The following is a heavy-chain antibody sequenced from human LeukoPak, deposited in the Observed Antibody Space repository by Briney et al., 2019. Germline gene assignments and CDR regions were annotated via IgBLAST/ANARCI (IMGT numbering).Heavy chain of an antibody. CDR3: ARDLTTVVRGEYHRRGFDY. J-gene: IGHJ4*02. CDR2: ISSSSSYI. CDR1: GFTFSSYS. D-gene: IGHD3-10*01. Sequence: TGGSLRLSCAASGFTFSSYSMNWVRQAPGKGLEWVSSISSSSSYIYYADSVKGRFTISRDNAKNSLYLQMNSLRAEDTAVYYCARDLTTVVRGEYHRRGFDYWGQGTLVTVSS. V-gene: IGHV3-21*01.